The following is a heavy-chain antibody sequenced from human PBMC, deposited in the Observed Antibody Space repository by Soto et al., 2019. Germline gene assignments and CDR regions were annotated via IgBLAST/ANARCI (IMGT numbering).Heavy chain of an antibody. CDR2: IYHNGRT. V-gene: IGHV4-4*02. Sequence: PSETLSLTCAVSDDSITNTNWWTWVRQPPGKGLEWIGEIYHNGRTNYNPSLKSRVTISVDTSNNYFSLRLTSLTAADTAMYYCARGRITGTTHAFEVWGQGTMVTVSS. CDR3: ARGRITGTTHAFEV. J-gene: IGHJ3*01. D-gene: IGHD1-7*01. CDR1: DDSITNTNW.